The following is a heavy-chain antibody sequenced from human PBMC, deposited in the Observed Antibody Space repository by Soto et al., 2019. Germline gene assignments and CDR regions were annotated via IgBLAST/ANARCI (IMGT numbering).Heavy chain of an antibody. Sequence: GGSLRLSCAASGFSFSNYWMGWVRQGPEKGLEWVSAISGSGTSTYYADSVKGRFTISRDNSKNTLSLQMNSLRAEDTAVYYCAQITPWWGQGTLVTV. V-gene: IGHV3-23*01. J-gene: IGHJ4*02. CDR3: AQITPW. CDR1: GFSFSNYW. CDR2: ISGSGTST.